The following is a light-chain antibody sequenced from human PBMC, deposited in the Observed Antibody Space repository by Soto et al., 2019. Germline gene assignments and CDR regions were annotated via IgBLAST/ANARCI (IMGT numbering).Light chain of an antibody. CDR1: QSVNSF. J-gene: IGKJ1*01. CDR2: DAS. Sequence: EIVLTQSPGTLSLSPGERATLSCRASQSVNSFLAWYKQKPGQAPRLLIYDASNRATGIPARFSGSGSGTDFTLTISSLEPEDFAVYYCQQRSNWPFTWTFGQGTKVDIK. CDR3: QQRSNWPFTWT. V-gene: IGKV3-11*01.